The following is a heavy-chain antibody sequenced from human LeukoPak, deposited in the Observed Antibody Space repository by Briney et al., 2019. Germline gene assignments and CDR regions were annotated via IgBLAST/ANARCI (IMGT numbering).Heavy chain of an antibody. V-gene: IGHV3-23*01. CDR1: GFTFSSYA. CDR3: AKDMTDYHWNYLYFDY. CDR2: FSGSGGST. D-gene: IGHD1-7*01. Sequence: GGSVTLLCAAWGFTFSSYAMMGVRQAPGKGREWVSAFSGSGGSTYYADSVKGRFPISRANYKNTMYLQLDSLRADHTAVSYYAKDMTDYHWNYLYFDYWGQGTLVTVSS. J-gene: IGHJ4*02.